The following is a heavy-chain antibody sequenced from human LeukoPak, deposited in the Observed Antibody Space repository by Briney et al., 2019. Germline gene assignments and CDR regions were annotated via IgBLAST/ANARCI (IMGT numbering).Heavy chain of an antibody. V-gene: IGHV4-39*07. CDR1: GGSISNSDYY. J-gene: IGHJ5*02. CDR2: IYYTGSS. Sequence: SQTLSLTCTVSGGSISNSDYYWAWIRQPPGKGLEWIGNIYYTGSSSYNSSLKSRVTMSVDTSKDQFSLQLTSVTAADTAVYYCARENYCTNGVCWAFDPWGQGTLVTVSS. CDR3: ARENYCTNGVCWAFDP. D-gene: IGHD2-8*01.